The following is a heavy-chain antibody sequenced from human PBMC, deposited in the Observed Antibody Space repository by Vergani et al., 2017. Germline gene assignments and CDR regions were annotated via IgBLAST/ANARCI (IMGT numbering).Heavy chain of an antibody. J-gene: IGHJ6*02. CDR2: IYYSGST. CDR3: ARASGSYPYYYGMDV. Sequence: QVQLQESGPGLVKPSQTLSLTCTVSGGSISSGDYYWSWIRQPPGKGLEWIGYIYYSGSTYYNPSLKSRVTISVDTSKNQFSLKLSSVTAADTAVYYCARASGSYPYYYGMDVWGQGTTVTVSS. V-gene: IGHV4-30-4*08. CDR1: GGSISSGDYY. D-gene: IGHD1-26*01.